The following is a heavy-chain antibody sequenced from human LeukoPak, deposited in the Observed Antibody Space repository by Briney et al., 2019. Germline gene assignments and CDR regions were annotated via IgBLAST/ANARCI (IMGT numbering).Heavy chain of an antibody. CDR2: INHSGST. D-gene: IGHD3-22*01. CDR1: GGSFSGYY. Sequence: SETLSLTCAVYGGSFSGYYWSWIRQPPGKGLEWIGEINHSGSTNYNPSLKSRVTISVDTSKNQFSLKLSSVTAADTAVYYCARRVDSSGYPLISAYHYYGMDVWGQGTTVTVSS. V-gene: IGHV4-34*01. CDR3: ARRVDSSGYPLISAYHYYGMDV. J-gene: IGHJ6*02.